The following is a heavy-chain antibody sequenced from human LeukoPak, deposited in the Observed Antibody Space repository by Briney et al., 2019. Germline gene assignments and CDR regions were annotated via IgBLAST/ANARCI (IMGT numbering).Heavy chain of an antibody. J-gene: IGHJ3*02. V-gene: IGHV5-51*01. CDR3: ARQMDYDFWSGYANFDI. Sequence: GASLKISCKGSGYSFTSYWIGWVRQMPGKGLEWMGIIYPGDSDTRYSPSFQGQVTISADKSISTAYLQWSSLKASDTAMYYCARQMDYDFWSGYANFDIWGQGTMVTVSS. CDR1: GYSFTSYW. D-gene: IGHD3-3*01. CDR2: IYPGDSDT.